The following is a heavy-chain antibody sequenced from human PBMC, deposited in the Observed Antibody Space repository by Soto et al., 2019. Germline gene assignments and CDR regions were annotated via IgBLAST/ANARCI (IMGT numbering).Heavy chain of an antibody. CDR2: IWYDGSNK. CDR1: GFTSSSYG. Sequence: QVQLVESGGGVVQPGRSLRLSCAASGFTSSSYGMHWVRQAPGKGLEWVAVIWYDGSNKYYADSVKGRFTISRDNSXITLYRQMNRLRAEDTAVYYCARGNGRGRGQRDIDYWGQGTLVTVSS. J-gene: IGHJ4*02. CDR3: ARGNGRGRGQRDIDY. V-gene: IGHV3-33*01. D-gene: IGHD1-1*01.